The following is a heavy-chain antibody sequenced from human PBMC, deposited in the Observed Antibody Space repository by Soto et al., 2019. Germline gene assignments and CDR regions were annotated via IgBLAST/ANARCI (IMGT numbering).Heavy chain of an antibody. Sequence: QVQLQESGPGLVKPSQTLSLNCTVSAGSIRSGDYYWTWIRPPPGKGLEWLGYIYHSGSAYYNPSLKSRATISIDTSNTQCSLKMTSVTAADTAVYYGAGELGTFYFDHRGQGTLGTVS. CDR1: AGSIRSGDYY. CDR2: IYHSGSA. CDR3: AGELGTFYFDH. D-gene: IGHD7-27*01. V-gene: IGHV4-30-4*01. J-gene: IGHJ4*02.